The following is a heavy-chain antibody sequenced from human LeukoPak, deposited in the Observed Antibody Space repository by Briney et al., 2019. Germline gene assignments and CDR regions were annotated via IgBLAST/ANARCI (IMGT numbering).Heavy chain of an antibody. J-gene: IGHJ4*02. CDR3: TTYYDFWSGYSFFDY. CDR2: IRSKAYGGTT. V-gene: IGHV3-49*04. CDR1: GFTFGDYA. Sequence: GGSLRLSCTASGFTFGDYALSWVRQAPGQGLEWVGFIRSKAYGGTTEYAASVKGRFTISRDDSKSIAYLQMNSLKTEDTAVYYCTTYYDFWSGYSFFDYWGQGTLVTVSS. D-gene: IGHD3-3*01.